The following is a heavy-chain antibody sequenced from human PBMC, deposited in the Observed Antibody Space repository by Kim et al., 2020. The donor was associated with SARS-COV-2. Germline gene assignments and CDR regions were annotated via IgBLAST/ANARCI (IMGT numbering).Heavy chain of an antibody. D-gene: IGHD2-8*01. Sequence: GESLKISCQGFGYSFTTYWIGWVRQMPGKGLESVGIMYPGDSDTRYSPSFRGHVTISADKPIATAYLQWSSLKASDTAMYYCVRDPSGVSNPHYIDYWGQGTLVTVSS. CDR2: MYPGDSDT. J-gene: IGHJ4*02. V-gene: IGHV5-51*04. CDR1: GYSFTTYW. CDR3: VRDPSGVSNPHYIDY.